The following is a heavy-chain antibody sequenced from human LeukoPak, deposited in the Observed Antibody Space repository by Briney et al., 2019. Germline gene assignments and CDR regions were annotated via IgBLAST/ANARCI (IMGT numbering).Heavy chain of an antibody. J-gene: IGHJ3*02. Sequence: EASVKLSCKASGGTFSSYAISWVRQAPGQGLEWMGRIIPIFGIANYAQKFQGRVTITADKSTSTAYMELSSLRSEDTAVYYCAREEVVVAADDAFDIWGQGTMVTVSS. CDR1: GGTFSSYA. D-gene: IGHD2-15*01. V-gene: IGHV1-69*04. CDR2: IIPIFGIA. CDR3: AREEVVVAADDAFDI.